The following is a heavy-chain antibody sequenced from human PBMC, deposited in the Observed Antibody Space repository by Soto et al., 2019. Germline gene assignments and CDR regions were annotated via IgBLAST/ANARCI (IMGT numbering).Heavy chain of an antibody. V-gene: IGHV1-24*01. CDR3: ARDLPLRKAFDI. D-gene: IGHD5-12*01. J-gene: IGHJ3*02. Sequence: ASVKVSCKVSGYTLTELSMHWVRQAPGKGLEWMGGFDPEDGETNYAQKLQGRVTMTTDTSTSTAYMELRSLRSDDTAVYYCARDLPLRKAFDIWGQGTMVTVSS. CDR1: GYTLTELS. CDR2: FDPEDGET.